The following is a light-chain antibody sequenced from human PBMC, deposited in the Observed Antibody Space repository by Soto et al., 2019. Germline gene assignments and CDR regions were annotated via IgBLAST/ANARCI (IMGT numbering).Light chain of an antibody. Sequence: DIQMTQSPSTLSASVGDRVTLTCRASQSITRRLAWYQQKPGKAPNLLIYDASTLQSGVPSRFSGSGFGTEFTLTISSLQPDEFAIYYCQQHNDYPITFGQGARLEIK. CDR3: QQHNDYPIT. V-gene: IGKV1-5*01. CDR1: QSITRR. J-gene: IGKJ5*01. CDR2: DAS.